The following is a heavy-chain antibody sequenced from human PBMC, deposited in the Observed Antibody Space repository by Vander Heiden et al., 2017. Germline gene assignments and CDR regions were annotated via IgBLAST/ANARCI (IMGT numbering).Heavy chain of an antibody. CDR1: GLPFSDYM. D-gene: IGHD6-19*01. CDR2: INSDGSSA. Sequence: EVQLVESGGGLVHPGGSLRLACAASGLPFSDYMMHWVRQGPGKGLVWVSRINSDGSSANYADSVKGRFAISRDNAKNTLYLQMDSLTAEDTAVYFCTRDFSVAAHDYWGQGTLVTVSS. J-gene: IGHJ4*02. CDR3: TRDFSVAAHDY. V-gene: IGHV3-74*01.